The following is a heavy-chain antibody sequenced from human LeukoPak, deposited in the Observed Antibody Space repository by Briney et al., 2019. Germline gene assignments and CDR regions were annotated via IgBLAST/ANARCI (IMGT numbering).Heavy chain of an antibody. J-gene: IGHJ5*02. CDR1: GFTFSSYD. D-gene: IGHD3-3*01. CDR2: IGTAGDT. Sequence: GSLRLSCAASGFTFSSYDMHWVRQATGKGLEWVSAIGTAGDTYYPGSVKGRFTISRENAKNSLYLQRNSLRAGDTAVYYCARYRVFWSGSIAWGQGTLVTVSS. V-gene: IGHV3-13*01. CDR3: ARYRVFWSGSIA.